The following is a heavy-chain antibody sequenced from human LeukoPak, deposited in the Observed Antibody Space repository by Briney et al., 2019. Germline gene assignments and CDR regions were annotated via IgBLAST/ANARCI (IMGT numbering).Heavy chain of an antibody. J-gene: IGHJ5*02. CDR1: GGSFSGYY. V-gene: IGHV4-34*01. Sequence: SETLSLTCAVYGGSFSGYYWSWIRQPPGKGLEWIGEINHSGSTNYNPSLKSRVTISVNTSKNQFSLTLSAVNAADTAVYYCARDPLYYGSGSYYNLYLNWFDPWGQGTLVTVPS. CDR2: INHSGST. CDR3: ARDPLYYGSGSYYNLYLNWFDP. D-gene: IGHD3-10*01.